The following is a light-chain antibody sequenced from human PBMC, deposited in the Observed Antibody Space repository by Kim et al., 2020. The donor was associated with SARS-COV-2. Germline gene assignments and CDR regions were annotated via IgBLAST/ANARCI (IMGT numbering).Light chain of an antibody. J-gene: IGKJ1*01. V-gene: IGKV3-20*01. CDR1: QGVTSNY. CDR3: QQYAGAPWT. CDR2: AAS. Sequence: PGERATLPCRASQGVTSNYLASYQHRTGQAPRLLVYAASSRAAGIPDRFSGSGSGRDFTLTIGRLGPEEFAVYYCQQYAGAPWTFGQGTKVDIK.